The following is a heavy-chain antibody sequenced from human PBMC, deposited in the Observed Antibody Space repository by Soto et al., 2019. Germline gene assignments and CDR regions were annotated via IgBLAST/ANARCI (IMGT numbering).Heavy chain of an antibody. J-gene: IGHJ6*02. Sequence: EVQLVESGGGLVLPGGSLRLSCAASGFTFSRYWMHWVRQAPGRGLVWVSRISSYGSDTHYADSVKGRFTISRDNAKNTLYRKMTSLRADDTAVYYCASNYAYAEGYYWYGIDVWGQGTTVTVSS. CDR2: ISSYGSDT. D-gene: IGHD3-16*01. CDR3: ASNYAYAEGYYWYGIDV. V-gene: IGHV3-74*01. CDR1: GFTFSRYW.